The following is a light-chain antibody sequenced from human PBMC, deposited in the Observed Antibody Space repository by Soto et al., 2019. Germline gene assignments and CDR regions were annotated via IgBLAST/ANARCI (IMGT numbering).Light chain of an antibody. Sequence: QPALTQPASVSGSPGQSITISCTGTSSDVGAYNFVSWYQQYPGKAPKVIIFEVRKRPSGVSNRFSGSKSGDTASLTISGLQAEDEADYYCSSYRSSTTFVFGTGTKVTVL. J-gene: IGLJ1*01. CDR2: EVR. V-gene: IGLV2-14*01. CDR3: SSYRSSTTFV. CDR1: SSDVGAYNF.